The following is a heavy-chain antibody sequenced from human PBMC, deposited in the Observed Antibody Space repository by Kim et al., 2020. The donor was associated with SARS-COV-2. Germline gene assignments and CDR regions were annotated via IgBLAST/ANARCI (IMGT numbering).Heavy chain of an antibody. CDR1: GFTFSSYG. J-gene: IGHJ4*02. Sequence: GGSLRLSCAASGFTFSSYGMHWVRQAPGKGLEWVAVIWYDGSNKYYADSVKGRFTISRDNSKNTLYLQMNSLRAEDTAVYYCARAQITYYYGSGSYCFDYWGQGTLVTVSS. CDR2: IWYDGSNK. CDR3: ARAQITYYYGSGSYCFDY. V-gene: IGHV3-33*01. D-gene: IGHD3-10*01.